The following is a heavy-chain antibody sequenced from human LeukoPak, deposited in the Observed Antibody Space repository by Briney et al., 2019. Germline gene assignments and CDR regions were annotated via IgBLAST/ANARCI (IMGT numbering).Heavy chain of an antibody. V-gene: IGHV3-30-3*01. J-gene: IGHJ4*02. CDR2: ISYDGSNK. CDR1: GFTFSSYA. D-gene: IGHD6-19*01. CDR3: ARGGAVAAPDY. Sequence: GGSLRLSCAASGFTFSSYAMHRVRQAPGKGLEWVAVISYDGSNKYYADSVKGRFTISRDNSKNTLYLQMNSLRAEDTAVYYCARGGAVAAPDYWGQGTLVTVSS.